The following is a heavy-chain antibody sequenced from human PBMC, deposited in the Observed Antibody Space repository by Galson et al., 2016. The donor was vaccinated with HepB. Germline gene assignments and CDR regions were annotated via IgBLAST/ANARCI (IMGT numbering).Heavy chain of an antibody. CDR1: GITFRNYT. V-gene: IGHV3-21*01. CDR2: ICGGSSYI. J-gene: IGHJ4*02. Sequence: SLRLSCAVSGITFRNYTLNWVRQAPGKGLEWVSFICGGSSYIYYADSVKGRFTISRDNAKNSLYLQMNSLKAEDPAVYYCATRSSGWYYFDYWGQGTLVTVSS. CDR3: ATRSSGWYYFDY. D-gene: IGHD6-19*01.